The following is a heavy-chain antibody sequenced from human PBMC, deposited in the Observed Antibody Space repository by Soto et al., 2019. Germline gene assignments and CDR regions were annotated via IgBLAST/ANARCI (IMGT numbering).Heavy chain of an antibody. CDR2: LFDSGST. CDR3: AREIIPLTTDWYFDL. D-gene: IGHD4-17*01. V-gene: IGHV4-30-4*01. Sequence: QVQLQESGLGLVKPSQTLSLTCTVSGGPISGGVYYWSWIRQPPGKGLEWIGYLFDSGSTYYNPSLKSRVTISVDTSKNQFSLRLSSVTAADTAVYYCAREIIPLTTDWYFDLWGRGTLVTVSS. CDR1: GGPISGGVYY. J-gene: IGHJ2*01.